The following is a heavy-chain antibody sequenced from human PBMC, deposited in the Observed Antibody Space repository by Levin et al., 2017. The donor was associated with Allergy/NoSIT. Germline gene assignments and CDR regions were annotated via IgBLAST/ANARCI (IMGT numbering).Heavy chain of an antibody. Sequence: PSETLSLTCTVSGGSIGTYFWNWVRQPPGKGLEWIGFIYYSGTSSYNPSLSGRVTMSVDTSKNQFSLKLTSVTAADTAVYYCARREYTSTTLSGALEFWGRGTLVTVSS. V-gene: IGHV4-59*08. CDR1: GGSIGTYF. CDR3: ARREYTSTTLSGALEF. CDR2: IYYSGTS. J-gene: IGHJ4*02. D-gene: IGHD7-27*01.